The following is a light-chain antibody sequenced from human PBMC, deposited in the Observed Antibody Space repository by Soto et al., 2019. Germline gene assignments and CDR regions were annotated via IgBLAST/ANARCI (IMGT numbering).Light chain of an antibody. CDR2: GTS. V-gene: IGKV3-20*01. CDR3: QQYGSTPGT. Sequence: EIVLTQSPGTLSLSPGERATLSCRASQSVSSSYLAWYQQKPDQAPRLLIYGTSSRATGIPDRFSGSGSGTDFTVTISSLEPEVVTVYYCQQYGSTPGTFGQLTKVEIK. CDR1: QSVSSSY. J-gene: IGKJ1*01.